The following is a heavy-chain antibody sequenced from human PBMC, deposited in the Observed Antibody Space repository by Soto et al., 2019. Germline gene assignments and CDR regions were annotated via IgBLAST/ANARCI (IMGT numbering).Heavy chain of an antibody. CDR1: GGSINSYY. J-gene: IGHJ5*02. CDR3: ARDFFDSSDYTTNWFDP. CDR2: IYNSGST. V-gene: IGHV4-59*01. Sequence: PSETLSLTCTVSGGSINSYYWSWIRQPPGKGLEWIGYIYNSGSTNYNPSLESRITISVDTSKNQFSLKLSSVTAADTAVYHCARDFFDSSDYTTNWFDPWGQGTLVTVSS. D-gene: IGHD3-22*01.